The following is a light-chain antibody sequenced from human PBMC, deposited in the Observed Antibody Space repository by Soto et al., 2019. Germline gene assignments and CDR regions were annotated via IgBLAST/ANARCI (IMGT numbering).Light chain of an antibody. CDR2: GAS. V-gene: IGKV3-15*01. CDR1: QSVRTN. Sequence: EVVLTQSPATLSVSAGGTVTLSCRASQSVRTNVAWYQQIPGQAPRLRVYGASTRATGVPARFTGSGSGIEFSLTISSLLSEDSAFYYCQQYFNWPLTWTFGPGTKVDIK. J-gene: IGKJ1*01. CDR3: QQYFNWPLTWT.